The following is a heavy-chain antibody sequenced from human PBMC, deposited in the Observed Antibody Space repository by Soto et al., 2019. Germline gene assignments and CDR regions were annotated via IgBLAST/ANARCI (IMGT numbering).Heavy chain of an antibody. V-gene: IGHV3-66*01. CDR1: GFTVTNKY. CDR3: ARGPYTSGFDAFDI. CDR2: LYSGGAT. J-gene: IGHJ3*02. D-gene: IGHD6-19*01. Sequence: PGGSLRLSCAASGFTVTNKYMSWVRQAPGRGLECISVLYSGGATHYADSVKGRFTISRDNAKNTVYLQMNSLRAEDTAIYYCARGPYTSGFDAFDIWGQGTMVTVSS.